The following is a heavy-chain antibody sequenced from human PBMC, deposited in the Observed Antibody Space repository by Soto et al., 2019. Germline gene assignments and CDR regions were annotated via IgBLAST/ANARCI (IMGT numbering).Heavy chain of an antibody. V-gene: IGHV4-30-2*01. J-gene: IGHJ6*02. CDR1: GGSISSGGYS. D-gene: IGHD3-10*01. Sequence: SETLSLTCAVSGGSISSGGYSWSWIRQPPGKGLEWIGYIYHSGSTYYNPSLKSRVTISVDRSKNQFSLKLSSVTAADTAVYYCARISEVGEDSSRNYGMDVLGQGTTVTVSS. CDR3: ARISEVGEDSSRNYGMDV. CDR2: IYHSGST.